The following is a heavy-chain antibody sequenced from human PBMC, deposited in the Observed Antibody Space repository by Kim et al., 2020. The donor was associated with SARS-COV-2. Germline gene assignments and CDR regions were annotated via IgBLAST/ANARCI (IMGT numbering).Heavy chain of an antibody. CDR3: AIRHGVYYGSRFDP. J-gene: IGHJ5*02. D-gene: IGHD3-22*01. Sequence: GGSLRLSCAASGFTFSSYAMSWVRQAPGKGLEWVSAISGSGGSTYYADSVKGRFTISRDNSKNTLYLQMNSLRAEDTAVYYCAIRHGVYYGSRFDPWGQGTLVTVSS. V-gene: IGHV3-23*01. CDR1: GFTFSSYA. CDR2: ISGSGGST.